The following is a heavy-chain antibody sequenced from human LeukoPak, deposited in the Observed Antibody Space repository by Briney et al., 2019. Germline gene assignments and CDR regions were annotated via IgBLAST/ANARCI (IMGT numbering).Heavy chain of an antibody. D-gene: IGHD3-10*01. CDR2: ISYDGSNK. V-gene: IGHV3-30*01. CDR1: GFTFSSYA. J-gene: IGHJ4*02. Sequence: GRSLRLSCAASGFTFSSYAMHWVRQAPGKGLEWVSVISYDGSNKYYADSVKGRFTISRDNSKNTPYLQMNSLRAEDTAVYYCIRGNYFDYWGQGTLVTVSS. CDR3: IRGNYFDY.